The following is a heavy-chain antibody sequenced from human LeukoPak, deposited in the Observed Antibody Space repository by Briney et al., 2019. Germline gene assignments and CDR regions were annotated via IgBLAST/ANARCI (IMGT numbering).Heavy chain of an antibody. J-gene: IGHJ5*02. CDR1: GFTLSSYW. CDR3: AKSDIAAASAWFDP. D-gene: IGHD6-13*01. Sequence: GGSLRLSCATSGFTLSSYWMHWVRQVPGKGLEWLSRINNDGVSTSYADSVKGRFTISRDNAKNTLYLQMNSLRAEDTAVYYCAKSDIAAASAWFDPWGQGTLVTVSS. CDR2: INNDGVST. V-gene: IGHV3-74*01.